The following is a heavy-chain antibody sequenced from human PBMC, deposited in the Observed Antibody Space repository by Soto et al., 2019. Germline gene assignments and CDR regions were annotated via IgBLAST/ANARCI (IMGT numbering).Heavy chain of an antibody. J-gene: IGHJ4*02. V-gene: IGHV1-69*13. CDR2: IIPIFGTA. CDR3: AHRYCSGGSSFPTLAY. D-gene: IGHD2-15*01. Sequence: SVKVSCKASGGTFSSYASSWVRQAPGQGLEWMGGIIPIFGTANYAQKFQGRVTITADESPSTAYMELSSLRSEDKAVYYCAHRYCSGGSSFPTLAYGGKGPLVPVSP. CDR1: GGTFSSYA.